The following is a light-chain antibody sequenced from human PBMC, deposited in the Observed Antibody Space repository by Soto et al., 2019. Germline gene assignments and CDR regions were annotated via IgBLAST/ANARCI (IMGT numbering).Light chain of an antibody. CDR3: QQYDNWPT. Sequence: EIVLTQSPATLSVSPGETATLSCRASQSVSANLARYQLKPGQAPRLLIYGATTSAAGFPCKFSGSGSGTEFTLTITGLQSEASAVYYCQQYDNWPTFGPGTKVDIK. J-gene: IGKJ3*01. CDR2: GAT. V-gene: IGKV3-15*01. CDR1: QSVSAN.